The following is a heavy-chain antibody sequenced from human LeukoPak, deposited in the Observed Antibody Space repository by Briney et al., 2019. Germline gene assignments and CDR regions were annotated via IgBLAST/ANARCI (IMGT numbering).Heavy chain of an antibody. CDR2: IYTSGST. CDR3: ARGSALAVAGAVDY. V-gene: IGHV4-61*02. Sequence: SETLSLTCTVTGGSISSGSYYWSWIRQPAGKGLEWIVRIYTSGSTNSNPSLKSRVTISVDTSKNQFSLKLSSVTAADTAVYYCARGSALAVAGAVDYWGQGTLVTVSS. CDR1: GGSISSGSYY. J-gene: IGHJ4*02. D-gene: IGHD6-19*01.